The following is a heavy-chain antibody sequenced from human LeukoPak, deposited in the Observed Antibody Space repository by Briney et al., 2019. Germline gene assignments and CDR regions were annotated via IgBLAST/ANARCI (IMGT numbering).Heavy chain of an antibody. CDR2: MSGSGRSI. CDR1: GFTFSSHA. V-gene: IGHV3-23*01. J-gene: IGHJ6*02. Sequence: GGSLRLSCAASGFTFSSHAMSWVRQAPGKGLEWLSHMSGSGRSIYYADSVKGRFTISRDNSENTLYLQMKSLRAEDTAVYYCAKPRDSSGYYGRPLDVWGQGTTVTVSS. CDR3: AKPRDSSGYYGRPLDV. D-gene: IGHD3-22*01.